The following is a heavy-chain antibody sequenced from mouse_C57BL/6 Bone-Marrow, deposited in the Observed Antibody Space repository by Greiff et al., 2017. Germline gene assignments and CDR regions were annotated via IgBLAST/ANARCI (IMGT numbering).Heavy chain of an antibody. CDR3: ASPFMDY. Sequence: VKLQESGPGLVQPSQSLSITCTVSGFSLTSYGVHWVRQSPGKGLEWLGVIWSGGSTDYNAAFISRLSISKDNSKSQVFFKMNSLQADDTAIYYCASPFMDYWGQGTSVTVSS. CDR2: IWSGGST. V-gene: IGHV2-2*01. J-gene: IGHJ4*01. CDR1: GFSLTSYG.